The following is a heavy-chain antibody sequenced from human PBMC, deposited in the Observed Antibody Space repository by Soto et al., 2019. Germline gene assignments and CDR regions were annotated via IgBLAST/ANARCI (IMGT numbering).Heavy chain of an antibody. V-gene: IGHV5-51*01. CDR1: GYSFTSYW. J-gene: IGHJ6*02. Sequence: PGESLKISCKGSGYSFTSYWIGWVRQMPGKGLEWMGIIYPGDSDTRYSPSFQGQVTISADKSISTAYLQWSSLKASDTAMYYCASASRWLQLRGYYFYGMDVWGQGTTVTVSS. CDR3: ASASRWLQLRGYYFYGMDV. D-gene: IGHD5-12*01. CDR2: IYPGDSDT.